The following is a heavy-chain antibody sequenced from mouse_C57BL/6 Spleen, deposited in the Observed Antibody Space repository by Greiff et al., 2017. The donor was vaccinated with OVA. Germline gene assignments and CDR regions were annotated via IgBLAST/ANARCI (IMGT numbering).Heavy chain of an antibody. CDR3: ARGGYDYDKRTWFAY. V-gene: IGHV1-64*01. Sequence: QVPLKQPGAELVKPGASVKLSCKASGYTFTSYWMHWVKQRPGQGLEWIGMIHPNSGSTNYNEKFKSKATLTVDKSSSTAYRQLSSLTSEDSAVYYCARGGYDYDKRTWFAYWGQGTLVTVSA. J-gene: IGHJ3*01. CDR1: GYTFTSYW. CDR2: IHPNSGST. D-gene: IGHD2-4*01.